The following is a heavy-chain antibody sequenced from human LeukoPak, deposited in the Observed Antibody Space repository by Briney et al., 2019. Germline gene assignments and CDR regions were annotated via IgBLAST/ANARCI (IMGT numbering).Heavy chain of an antibody. CDR3: ARGAPLSGSYYNDYYYYGMDV. J-gene: IGHJ6*02. D-gene: IGHD3-10*01. Sequence: ASVTVSCKASGYTFTDYYFHWVRQAPGQGLEWMGWINPNSGGTNLAQRFQGRVTLTRDTSASTAYMELRSNDAAVYYCARGAPLSGSYYNDYYYYGMDVWGQGTTVTVSS. CDR1: GYTFTDYY. V-gene: IGHV1-2*02. CDR2: INPNSGGT.